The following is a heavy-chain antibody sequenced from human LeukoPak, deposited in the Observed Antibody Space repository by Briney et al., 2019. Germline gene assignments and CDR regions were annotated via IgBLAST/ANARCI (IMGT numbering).Heavy chain of an antibody. J-gene: IGHJ5*01. Sequence: WGSLRLSCEASRFIFSVYYMTWVRQAPGKGLEGISYISTTSGTVYYADSAKGRFTVSRDNAKKSLYLQMSNLRVEDTAVYYCARGGENWFDSWGQGTLVTVSS. D-gene: IGHD3-10*01. V-gene: IGHV3-11*01. CDR1: RFIFSVYY. CDR2: ISTTSGTV. CDR3: ARGGENWFDS.